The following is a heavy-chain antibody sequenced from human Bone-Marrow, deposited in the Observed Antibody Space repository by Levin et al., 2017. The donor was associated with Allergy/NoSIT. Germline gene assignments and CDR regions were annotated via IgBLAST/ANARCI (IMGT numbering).Heavy chain of an antibody. CDR1: GFTFNHFA. V-gene: IGHV3-23*01. Sequence: GESLKISCAASGFTFNHFALTWVRQAPGKGLEWVSSISGLGDSTFYADSVKGRFSISRDNSKNTVYLQMNSLRSEDTAIYYCAKAYSSTWYGPFDNWGQGSLVTVSS. D-gene: IGHD6-13*01. CDR3: AKAYSSTWYGPFDN. J-gene: IGHJ4*02. CDR2: ISGLGDST.